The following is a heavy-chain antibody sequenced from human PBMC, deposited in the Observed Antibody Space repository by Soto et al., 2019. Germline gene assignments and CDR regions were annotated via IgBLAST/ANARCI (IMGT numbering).Heavy chain of an antibody. Sequence: QVQLVESGGGVVQPGRSLRLSCAASGFTFSNYGIHWVRQAPGKGLEWVAVIWYDGSNKYYADSVKGRFTISRDNSKNTLSLQMNSLRAEDTAVYSCARAYLTTVTTAPPGYWGQGTLVTVSS. J-gene: IGHJ4*02. CDR2: IWYDGSNK. V-gene: IGHV3-33*01. CDR1: GFTFSNYG. CDR3: ARAYLTTVTTAPPGY. D-gene: IGHD4-17*01.